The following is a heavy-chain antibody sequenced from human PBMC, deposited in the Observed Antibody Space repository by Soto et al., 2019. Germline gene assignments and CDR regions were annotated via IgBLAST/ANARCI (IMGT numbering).Heavy chain of an antibody. J-gene: IGHJ3*02. CDR3: AQGGSGSYSNAFDI. D-gene: IGHD3-10*01. Sequence: SEDLSLPCTGSGGSLSRSSYYLGWIRQPPGKGLEWIGSIYYSGSTYYNPSLKSRVTISVDTYKNQFSLNLSSVPAAETAVYSCAQGGSGSYSNAFDIWGQVKMVTVSS. CDR1: GGSLSRSSYY. V-gene: IGHV4-39*01. CDR2: IYYSGST.